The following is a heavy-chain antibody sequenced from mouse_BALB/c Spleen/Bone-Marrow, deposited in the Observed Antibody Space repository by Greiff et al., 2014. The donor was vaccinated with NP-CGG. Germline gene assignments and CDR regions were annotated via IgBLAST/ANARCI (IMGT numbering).Heavy chain of an antibody. CDR3: ARHEDRLRAWFAY. D-gene: IGHD3-2*02. CDR1: GYTFTEYI. Sequence: LVESGAELVKPGASVKLSCKASGYTFTEYIIHWEKRRSGQGLEWIGWFYPGSGSIKYNEKFKDKATLTADKSSSTVYMELSRLTPEDSAVYFCARHEDRLRAWFAYWGQGTLVTVSA. V-gene: IGHV1-62-2*01. CDR2: FYPGSGSI. J-gene: IGHJ3*01.